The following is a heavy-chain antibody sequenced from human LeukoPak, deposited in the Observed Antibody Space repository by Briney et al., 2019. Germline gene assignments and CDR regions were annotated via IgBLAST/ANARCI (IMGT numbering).Heavy chain of an antibody. CDR2: IIPIFGTA. D-gene: IGHD1-26*01. CDR1: GGTFSSYA. J-gene: IGHJ3*02. Sequence: SVKVSCKASGGTFSSYAISWVRQAPGQGLEWMGGIIPIFGTANYAQKFQGRVTITADESPSTAYMELSSLRSEDTAVYYCARGEWELRAFDIWGQGTMVTVSS. CDR3: ARGEWELRAFDI. V-gene: IGHV1-69*01.